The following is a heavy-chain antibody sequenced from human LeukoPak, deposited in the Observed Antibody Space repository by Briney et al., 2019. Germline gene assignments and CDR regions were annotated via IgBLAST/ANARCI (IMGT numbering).Heavy chain of an antibody. J-gene: IGHJ4*02. CDR3: ARDTVETYYYDSSGYLFDY. CDR2: ISSSSSYI. V-gene: IGHV3-21*01. CDR1: GFTFSSYS. Sequence: GGYLRLSCAASGFTFSSYSMNWVRQAPGKGLEWVSSISSSSSYIYYADSVKGRFTISRDNAKNSLYLQMNSLRAEDTAVYYCARDTVETYYYDSSGYLFDYWGQGTLVTVSS. D-gene: IGHD3-22*01.